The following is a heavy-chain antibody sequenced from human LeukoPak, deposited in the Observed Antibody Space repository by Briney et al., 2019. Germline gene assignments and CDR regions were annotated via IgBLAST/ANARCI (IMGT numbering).Heavy chain of an antibody. CDR1: GFTFSSYS. D-gene: IGHD4-17*01. J-gene: IGHJ2*01. CDR2: ISSSSSYI. CDR3: ATHYGSLYFDL. V-gene: IGHV3-21*01. Sequence: GGSLRLSCAASGFTFSSYSVNWVRQAPGKGLEWVSSISSSSSYIYYADSVKGRFTISRDNAKNSLYLQMNSLRAEDTAVYYCATHYGSLYFDLWGRGTLVTVSS.